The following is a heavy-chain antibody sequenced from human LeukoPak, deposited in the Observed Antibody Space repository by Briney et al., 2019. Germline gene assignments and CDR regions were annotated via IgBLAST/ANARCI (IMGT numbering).Heavy chain of an antibody. V-gene: IGHV4-39*07. Sequence: SETLSLTCTVSGGSISRSSYYWGWIRQTPGKGLEWIGSIYYRGSTYYKSSLKGRVTISLDTSKNQFSLKLSSVTAADTAVYYCARGDWYSSSWYFYYWGQGTLVTVSS. D-gene: IGHD6-13*01. CDR1: GGSISRSSYY. CDR2: IYYRGST. J-gene: IGHJ4*02. CDR3: ARGDWYSSSWYFYY.